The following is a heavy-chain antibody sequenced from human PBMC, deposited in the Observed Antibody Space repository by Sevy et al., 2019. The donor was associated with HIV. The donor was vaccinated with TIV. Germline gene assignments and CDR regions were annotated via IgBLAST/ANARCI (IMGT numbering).Heavy chain of an antibody. J-gene: IGHJ4*02. D-gene: IGHD6-13*01. CDR3: AKNRIGGSSWPNHDY. CDR1: GFTFSSYA. CDR2: ISGSGGST. V-gene: IGHV3-23*01. Sequence: GGLRLSCAASGFTFSSYAMSWVRQAPGKGLEWVSAISGSGGSTYYADSVKGRFTISRDNSKNTLYLQMNSLRAEDTAVYYCAKNRIGGSSWPNHDYWGQGTLVTVSS.